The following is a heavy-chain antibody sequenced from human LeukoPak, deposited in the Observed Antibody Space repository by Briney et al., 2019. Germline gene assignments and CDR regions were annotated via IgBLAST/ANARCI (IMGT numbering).Heavy chain of an antibody. V-gene: IGHV4-59*01. Sequence: SETLSLTCTVSGGSISSYYWSWIRQPPGKGLEWIGYIYYSGTTNFNPSLISRVTISVDTSKKQFSLKLSSVTAADTAVYYCAREGDYSNFDYWGQGTLVTVSS. J-gene: IGHJ4*02. CDR2: IYYSGTT. D-gene: IGHD4-17*01. CDR1: GGSISSYY. CDR3: AREGDYSNFDY.